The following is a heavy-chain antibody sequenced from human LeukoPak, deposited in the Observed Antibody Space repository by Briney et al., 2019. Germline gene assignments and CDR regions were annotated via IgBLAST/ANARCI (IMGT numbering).Heavy chain of an antibody. Sequence: GGSLRLSCAASGFTFSSYAMSWVRQAPGKGLEWVSAISDSGGSTYYPDPVNGRFTISRDNSKNTLYLQMNSLRAEDTAVYYCAKESQHIVVVPAAIAPMDYWGQGTLVTVSS. CDR1: GFTFSSYA. CDR2: ISDSGGST. D-gene: IGHD2-2*02. V-gene: IGHV3-23*01. J-gene: IGHJ4*02. CDR3: AKESQHIVVVPAAIAPMDY.